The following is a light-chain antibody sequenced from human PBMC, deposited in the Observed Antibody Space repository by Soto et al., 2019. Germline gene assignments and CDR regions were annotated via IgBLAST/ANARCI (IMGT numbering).Light chain of an antibody. CDR1: QSVTNS. Sequence: EIVLTQSPATLSLSPGERATLSCRASQSVTNSLAWYQQKPGQAPRLLIYHASNRATGIPARFSGSGSGTVFTLTISSLEPADFAVYYCQQRRTFGQGTKVDIK. J-gene: IGKJ1*01. CDR2: HAS. CDR3: QQRRT. V-gene: IGKV3-11*01.